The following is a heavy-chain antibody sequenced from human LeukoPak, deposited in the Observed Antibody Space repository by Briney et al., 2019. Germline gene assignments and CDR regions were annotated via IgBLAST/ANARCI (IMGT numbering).Heavy chain of an antibody. D-gene: IGHD2-8*01. CDR2: IYYSGST. CDR3: ATVGPCTNGVCLYEYFQH. V-gene: IGHV4-59*11. J-gene: IGHJ1*01. CDR1: GGSISSHY. Sequence: SETLSLTCTVSGGSISSHYWSWIRQPPGKGLEWIGYIYYSGSTNYNPSLKSRVTISVDTSKNQFSLKLSSVTAADTAVYYCATVGPCTNGVCLYEYFQHWGQGTLVTVSS.